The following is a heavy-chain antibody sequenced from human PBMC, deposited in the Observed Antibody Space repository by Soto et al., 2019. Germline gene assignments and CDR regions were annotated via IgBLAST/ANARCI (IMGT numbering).Heavy chain of an antibody. CDR1: GLTFSSYG. V-gene: IGHV3-33*01. Sequence: QVQLVESGGGVVQPGRSLRLSCAASGLTFSSYGMHWVRQAPGKGLEWVALIWYDGSDKYYADSVKGRFTISRDNSKNARYLQMNSLRAEDTAVYYCARDYGSGMDVWGQGTTLTVS. CDR2: IWYDGSDK. J-gene: IGHJ6*02. D-gene: IGHD4-17*01. CDR3: ARDYGSGMDV.